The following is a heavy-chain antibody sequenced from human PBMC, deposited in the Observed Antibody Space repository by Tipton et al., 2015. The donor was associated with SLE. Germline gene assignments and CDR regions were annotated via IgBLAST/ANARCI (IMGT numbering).Heavy chain of an antibody. Sequence: QSGPEVKKPGASVKVSCKASGYTFYIYGITWVRQAPGQGLEWMGWISAYNGNTNYAQKLQGRVTMTTDTSTRTAYMELRSLRSDDTAVYYCAREGEAVAGTGAFDIWGQGTMVTVSS. J-gene: IGHJ3*02. V-gene: IGHV1-18*01. CDR1: GYTFYIYG. D-gene: IGHD6-19*01. CDR3: AREGEAVAGTGAFDI. CDR2: ISAYNGNT.